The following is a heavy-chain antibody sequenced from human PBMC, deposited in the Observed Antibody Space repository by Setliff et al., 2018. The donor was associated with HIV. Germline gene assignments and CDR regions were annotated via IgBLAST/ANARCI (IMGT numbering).Heavy chain of an antibody. V-gene: IGHV4-39*01. CDR3: ARQREVYGTVYYYYMDV. J-gene: IGHJ6*03. CDR2: INYSGST. Sequence: SETLSLTCTVSGGSISSSSYYWGWIRQPPGKGLEWIGSINYSGSTYYNPSLKSRVTISVDTSKKQFSLKLSSVTAADTAVYYCARQREVYGTVYYYYMDVWGKGTTVTVSS. CDR1: GGSISSSSYY. D-gene: IGHD4-17*01.